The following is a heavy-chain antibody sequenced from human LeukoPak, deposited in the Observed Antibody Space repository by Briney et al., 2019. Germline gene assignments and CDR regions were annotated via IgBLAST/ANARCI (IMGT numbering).Heavy chain of an antibody. CDR2: IYPGDSDT. V-gene: IGHV5-51*01. Sequence: GESLKISCKGSGSRFTSYWIGWVRQMPGKGLEGMGIIYPGDSDTRYTPSFQGQVTISADKSISTAYLQWSSLKASDTAMYYCAQGSDYDILTGYDWGQGTLVTVSS. D-gene: IGHD3-9*01. J-gene: IGHJ4*02. CDR1: GSRFTSYW. CDR3: AQGSDYDILTGYD.